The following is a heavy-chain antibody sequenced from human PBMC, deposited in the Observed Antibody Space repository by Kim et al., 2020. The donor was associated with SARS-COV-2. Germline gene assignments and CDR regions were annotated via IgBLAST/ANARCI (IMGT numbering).Heavy chain of an antibody. CDR1: GGSFSGYY. D-gene: IGHD6-6*01. Sequence: SETLSLTCAVYGGSFSGYYWSWIRQPPGKGLEWIGEINHSGSTNYNPSLKSRVTISVDTSKNQFSLKLSSVTAADTAVYYCASASIAARRGSAFDIWGQG. CDR2: INHSGST. CDR3: ASASIAARRGSAFDI. V-gene: IGHV4-34*01. J-gene: IGHJ3*02.